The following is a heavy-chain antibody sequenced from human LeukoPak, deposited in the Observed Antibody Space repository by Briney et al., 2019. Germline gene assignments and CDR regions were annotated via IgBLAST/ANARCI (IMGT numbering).Heavy chain of an antibody. D-gene: IGHD3-22*01. J-gene: IGHJ4*02. CDR2: IIPIFGTA. CDR1: GGTFSSYA. Sequence: SVKVSCKASGGTFSSYAISWVRQAPGQGLEWMGGIIPIFGTANYAQKFQGRVTITADESTSTAYMELSSLRSEDTAVYYCARNYYDSSGYYRPFDYWGQGTLSPSPQ. CDR3: ARNYYDSSGYYRPFDY. V-gene: IGHV1-69*13.